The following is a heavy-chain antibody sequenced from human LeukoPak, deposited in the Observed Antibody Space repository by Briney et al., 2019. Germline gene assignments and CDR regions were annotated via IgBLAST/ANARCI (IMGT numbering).Heavy chain of an antibody. CDR2: SYYTGTT. CDR1: GGSISGYY. CDR3: ARVVGGVGLDY. V-gene: IGHV4-59*01. D-gene: IGHD3-16*01. Sequence: SETLSLTCTVCGGSISGYYWTWMRQPPGEALEYIGCSYYTGTTNYNPSLNSRVTISVDTSKNQFALKPSSVTAADTAVYYCARVVGGVGLDYWGQGTLVTVSS. J-gene: IGHJ4*02.